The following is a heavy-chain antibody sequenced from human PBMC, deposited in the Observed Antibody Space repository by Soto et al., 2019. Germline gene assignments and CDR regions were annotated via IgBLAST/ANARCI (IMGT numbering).Heavy chain of an antibody. CDR3: ARIASSSSPYYYYYGMDV. D-gene: IGHD6-6*01. CDR1: GFSLSTTGMC. CDR2: IDWDDDK. V-gene: IGHV2-70*11. J-gene: IGHJ6*02. Sequence: SGPTLVNPTQTLTLTCTFSGFSLSTTGMCVSWIRQPPGKALEWLARIDWDDDKYYSTSLKTRLTTSKDTSKNQVVLTMTNMDPVDTATYYCARIASSSSPYYYYYGMDVWGRGTTVTVSS.